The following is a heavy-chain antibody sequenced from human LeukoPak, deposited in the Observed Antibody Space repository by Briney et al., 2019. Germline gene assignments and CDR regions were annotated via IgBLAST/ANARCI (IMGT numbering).Heavy chain of an antibody. CDR1: GFTFSDCY. Sequence: GGSLRLSCAASGFTFSDCYMSWLRQAPGKGLEWVSYISSSGSTIYYADSVKGRFTIHRENDKNSLYVQMNSLRAEDTAVYYCARGDSSSFGYWGQGTLVTVSS. J-gene: IGHJ4*02. V-gene: IGHV3-11*04. CDR3: ARGDSSSFGY. CDR2: ISSSGSTI. D-gene: IGHD6-6*01.